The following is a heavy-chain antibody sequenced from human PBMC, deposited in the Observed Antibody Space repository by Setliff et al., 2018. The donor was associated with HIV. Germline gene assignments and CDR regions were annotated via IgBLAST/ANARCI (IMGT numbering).Heavy chain of an antibody. J-gene: IGHJ2*01. CDR2: IIPFFGTT. CDR1: GDTFSSYS. Sequence: SVKVSCKTSGDTFSSYSVSWVRQAPGQGLQWMGGIIPFFGTTNYAQKFQDRVRITTDEAAPAAPATTVYMELSSLRSDDTAVYYCARGRRSDYYDSDGYLYYYFDLWGRGTLDTVSS. V-gene: IGHV1-69*05. CDR3: ARGRRSDYYDSDGYLYYYFDL. D-gene: IGHD3-22*01.